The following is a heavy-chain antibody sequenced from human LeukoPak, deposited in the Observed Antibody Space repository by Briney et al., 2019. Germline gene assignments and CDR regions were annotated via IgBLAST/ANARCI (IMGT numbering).Heavy chain of an antibody. CDR2: IYYSGST. CDR1: GGSISSYS. V-gene: IGHV4-59*01. CDR3: ARDGLYCSGGSCYSGWFDP. J-gene: IGHJ5*02. D-gene: IGHD2-15*01. Sequence: PSETLSLTCTVSGGSISSYSWSWIRQPPGKGLEWIGYIYYSGSTNYNPSLKSRVTISVDTSKNQFSLKLSSVTAADTAVYYCARDGLYCSGGSCYSGWFDPWGQGTLVTVSS.